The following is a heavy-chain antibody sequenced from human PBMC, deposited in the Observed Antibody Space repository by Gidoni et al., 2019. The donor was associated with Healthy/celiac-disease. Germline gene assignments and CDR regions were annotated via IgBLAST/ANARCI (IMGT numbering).Heavy chain of an antibody. CDR1: GGSISSSSYY. CDR2: MYYSGST. V-gene: IGHV4-39*01. J-gene: IGHJ2*01. Sequence: QLQLQESGPGLVKPSETLSLTCPVPGGSISSSSYYWGWIRPPPGKGLEWIGGMYYSGSTYYNPSLKRRVTISVDTSKNQFYLKLSSVTAADTAVYYGARHCPTGYSYGCWYFDLWGRGTLVTVSS. D-gene: IGHD5-18*01. CDR3: ARHCPTGYSYGCWYFDL.